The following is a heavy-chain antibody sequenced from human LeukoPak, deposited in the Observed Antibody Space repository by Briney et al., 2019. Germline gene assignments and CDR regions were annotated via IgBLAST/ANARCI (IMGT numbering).Heavy chain of an antibody. CDR1: GFTFSSYA. J-gene: IGHJ6*02. CDR2: ISSSSSYI. D-gene: IGHD3-9*01. Sequence: PGGSLRLSCAASGFTFSSYAMSWVRQAPGKGLEWVSSISSSSSYIYYADSVKGRFTISRDNSKNTLYLQMNSLRAEDTAVYYCATSILTGYYYYGMDVWGQGTTVTVSS. V-gene: IGHV3-21*04. CDR3: ATSILTGYYYYGMDV.